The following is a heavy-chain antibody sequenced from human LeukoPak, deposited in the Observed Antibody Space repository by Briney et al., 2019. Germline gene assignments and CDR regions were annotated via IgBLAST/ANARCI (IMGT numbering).Heavy chain of an antibody. D-gene: IGHD5-24*01. V-gene: IGHV3-30*18. CDR2: ISYDGSNK. Sequence: PGRSLRLPCAASGFTFSSYGMHWVRQAPGKGLEWVAVISYDGSNKYYADSVKGRFTISRDNSKNTLYLQMNSLRAEDTAVYYCAKLFEMATIKWSFDYWGQGTLVTVSS. CDR3: AKLFEMATIKWSFDY. J-gene: IGHJ4*02. CDR1: GFTFSSYG.